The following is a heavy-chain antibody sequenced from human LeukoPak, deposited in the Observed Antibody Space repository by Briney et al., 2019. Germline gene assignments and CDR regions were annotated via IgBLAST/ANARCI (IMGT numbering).Heavy chain of an antibody. J-gene: IGHJ4*02. CDR3: AKDRYDSSGYYSDYFDY. CDR2: IWYDGSNK. D-gene: IGHD3-22*01. Sequence: GGSLRLSCAASGFTFSSYGMHWVRQAPGKGLEWVAVIWYDGSNKYYADSVKGRFTISRDNSKNTLYLQMNSLRAEDTAVYYCAKDRYDSSGYYSDYFDYWGQGTLVTVSS. V-gene: IGHV3-30*02. CDR1: GFTFSSYG.